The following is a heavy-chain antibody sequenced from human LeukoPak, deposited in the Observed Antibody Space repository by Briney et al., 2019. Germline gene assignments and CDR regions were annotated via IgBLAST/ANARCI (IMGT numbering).Heavy chain of an antibody. CDR3: ARGRTRSRYFDY. Sequence: GASVKVSCKASGHTFTSYDINWVRQATGQGLEWMGWMNPNSGNTGYVENFQGRVTMTRNTSISTAYMELSSLRSEDTAVYFCARGRTRSRYFDYWGQGTLVTVSS. J-gene: IGHJ4*02. D-gene: IGHD1-1*01. CDR2: MNPNSGNT. V-gene: IGHV1-8*01. CDR1: GHTFTSYD.